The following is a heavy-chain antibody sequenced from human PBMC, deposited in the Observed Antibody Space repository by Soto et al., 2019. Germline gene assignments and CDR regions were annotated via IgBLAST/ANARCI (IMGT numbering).Heavy chain of an antibody. Sequence: QVQLQESGPGLVKPSETLSLTCTVSGGSISSYYWSWIRQPPGKGLEWIGYIYYSGSTNYNPSLKSRVTISVDTSKNPFSLKLSSVTSADTAVYFCARRWGTSFDFWGQGTLVTVSS. CDR1: GGSISSYY. CDR2: IYYSGST. D-gene: IGHD7-27*01. CDR3: ARRWGTSFDF. V-gene: IGHV4-59*01. J-gene: IGHJ4*02.